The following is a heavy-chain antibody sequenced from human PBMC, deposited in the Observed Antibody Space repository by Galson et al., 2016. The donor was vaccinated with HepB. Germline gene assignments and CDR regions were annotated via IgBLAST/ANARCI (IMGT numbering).Heavy chain of an antibody. CDR2: MSPNSGNT. D-gene: IGHD2-15*01. V-gene: IGHV1-8*01. CDR1: GYTFTTYD. J-gene: IGHJ5*02. Sequence: SVKVSCKASGYTFTTYDINWVRQAPGQGLEWMGWMSPNSGNTGYAQKFQGRVTLTRDTSISTAYMELSSLMIEDTAVYYCARGHLGYCSGGDCYAGNWFDPWGQGTLVTVSS. CDR3: ARGHLGYCSGGDCYAGNWFDP.